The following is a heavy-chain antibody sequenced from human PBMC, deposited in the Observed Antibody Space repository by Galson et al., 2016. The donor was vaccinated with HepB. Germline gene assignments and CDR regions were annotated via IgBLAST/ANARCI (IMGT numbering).Heavy chain of an antibody. CDR3: AKHRDGGGFRVWVWAFGEFDY. V-gene: IGHV3-23*01. D-gene: IGHD3-16*01. J-gene: IGHJ4*02. CDR2: ISGSGGST. CDR1: GFTFSSYA. Sequence: SLRFSCAASGFTFSSYAMSWVRQAPGKGLEWVSAISGSGGSTYYADSVKGRFTISRDNSKNTLYLQMNSLRAEDTAVYYCAKHRDGGGFRVWVWAFGEFDYWGQGTLVTVSS.